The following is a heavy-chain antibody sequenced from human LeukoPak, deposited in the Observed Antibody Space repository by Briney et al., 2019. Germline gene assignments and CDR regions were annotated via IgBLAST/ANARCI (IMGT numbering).Heavy chain of an antibody. CDR1: GASIRSDDYY. V-gene: IGHV4-30-4*01. Sequence: PSQTLSLTCTVSGASIRSDDYYWSWIRQPPGKGLEWIGYIYYSGSTYYNPSLKSRVTMSVDTSKSQFSLKLTSVTAADTAVYYCARGGSYYDSSGSPVGVYWGQGTLVTVSS. J-gene: IGHJ4*02. D-gene: IGHD3-22*01. CDR3: ARGGSYYDSSGSPVGVY. CDR2: IYYSGST.